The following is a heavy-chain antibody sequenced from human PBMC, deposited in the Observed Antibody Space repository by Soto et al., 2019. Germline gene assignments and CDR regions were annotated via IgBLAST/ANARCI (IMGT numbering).Heavy chain of an antibody. Sequence: GGSLRPSCAASGFTFSSYAMHWVRQAPGKGLEYVSAISSNGGSTYYANSLKGRFTISRDNSKNTLYLQMGSLRAEDMAVYYCAREPGYYLYYWGRGTLVTGSS. CDR3: AREPGYYLYY. CDR1: GFTFSSYA. CDR2: ISSNGGST. J-gene: IGHJ4*02. V-gene: IGHV3-64*01. D-gene: IGHD3-10*01.